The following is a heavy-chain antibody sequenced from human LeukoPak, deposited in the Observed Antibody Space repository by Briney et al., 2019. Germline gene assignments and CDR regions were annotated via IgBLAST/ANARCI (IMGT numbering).Heavy chain of an antibody. Sequence: ASAKVSCKFSGYTITELSMHCVRQAPGKGLEWLGGFDPEDDETIYAQKFQDRVTMTEDTSTHTAYMELSSLRSEDTAVYHCATAMITFGGVTSPRRYYYYGMDVWGQGTTVTVSS. CDR2: FDPEDDET. V-gene: IGHV1-24*01. D-gene: IGHD3-16*01. CDR1: GYTITELS. J-gene: IGHJ6*02. CDR3: ATAMITFGGVTSPRRYYYYGMDV.